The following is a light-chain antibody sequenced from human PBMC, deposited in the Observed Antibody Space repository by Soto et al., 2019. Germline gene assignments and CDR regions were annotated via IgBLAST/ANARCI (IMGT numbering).Light chain of an antibody. CDR1: SSNIGNNY. CDR3: GTWDSSLSAVV. J-gene: IGLJ2*01. CDR2: DNN. V-gene: IGLV1-51*01. Sequence: QSVLTQPPSVSAAPGQKVTISCSGYSSNIGNNYVAWYQQFPGTAPKLLIYDNNKRPSGIPDRFSGSKSGTSATLGITGLQTGDEADYYCGTWDSSLSAVVFGGGTKLTVL.